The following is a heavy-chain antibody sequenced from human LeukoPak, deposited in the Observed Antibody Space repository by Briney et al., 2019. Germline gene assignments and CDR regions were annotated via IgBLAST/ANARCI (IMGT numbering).Heavy chain of an antibody. CDR3: ARVRYSNSHYYYYYYMDV. J-gene: IGHJ6*03. CDR2: INHSGST. Sequence: SETLSLTCAVYGGSFSGYYWSWIRQPPGKGLEWIGEINHSGSTNYNPSLKSRVTISVDTSKNQFSLKLSSVTAADTAVYYCARVRYSNSHYYYYYYMDVWGKGTTVTVSS. CDR1: GGSFSGYY. D-gene: IGHD4-11*01. V-gene: IGHV4-34*01.